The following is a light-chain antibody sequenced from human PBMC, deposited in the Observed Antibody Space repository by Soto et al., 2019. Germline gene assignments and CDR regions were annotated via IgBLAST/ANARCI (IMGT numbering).Light chain of an antibody. J-gene: IGKJ1*01. CDR3: QQYHSYWT. Sequence: DIQMTQSPSTLSASVGDRVTITCRASQSIRIWLAWYQQKPGTAPKLLIYKASSLESGVPSRFSGSGSGTEFTLTISSLQPDDFATYYCQQYHSYWTFGQGTKVQIK. CDR1: QSIRIW. V-gene: IGKV1-5*03. CDR2: KAS.